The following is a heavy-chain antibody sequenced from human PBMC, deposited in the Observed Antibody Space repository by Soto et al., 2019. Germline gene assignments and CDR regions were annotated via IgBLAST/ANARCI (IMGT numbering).Heavy chain of an antibody. D-gene: IGHD5-12*01. Sequence: QVQLVESGGGVVQPGRSLRLSCAASGFTFSSYGMHWVRQAPGKGLEWVAVIWYDGSNKYYADSVKGRFTTSRDNSKNTLYLQMNSLRAEDTAVYYCARDVYGGYVGYWGQGTLVTVSS. CDR2: IWYDGSNK. CDR1: GFTFSSYG. V-gene: IGHV3-33*01. J-gene: IGHJ4*02. CDR3: ARDVYGGYVGY.